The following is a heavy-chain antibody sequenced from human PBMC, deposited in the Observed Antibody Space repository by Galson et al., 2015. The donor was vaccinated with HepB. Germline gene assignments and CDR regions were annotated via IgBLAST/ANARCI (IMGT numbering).Heavy chain of an antibody. Sequence: SLRLSCAGSRFTITTLWMAWVRQAPGKGLEWVANIKQDGSDIRYLDSVKGRFTISRDNGDNLLYLQMNSLRVEDTAVDYCAGGPGWLVTEWGQGTMVTVSS. CDR3: AGGPGWLVTE. CDR2: IKQDGSDI. D-gene: IGHD3-22*01. V-gene: IGHV3-7*03. J-gene: IGHJ1*01. CDR1: RFTITTLW.